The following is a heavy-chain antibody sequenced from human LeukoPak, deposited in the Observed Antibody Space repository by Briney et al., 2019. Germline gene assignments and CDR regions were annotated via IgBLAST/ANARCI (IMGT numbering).Heavy chain of an antibody. CDR2: IYSGGST. Sequence: PGGSLRLSCAASGFIVSNNYMNWVRQAPGKGLEWVSVIYSGGSTKYADSVKGRFTISRDNSKNTLYLQMNSLRAEDTAVYYCAGSITVVGAYFEYWGQGTLVSVSS. J-gene: IGHJ4*02. V-gene: IGHV3-53*01. CDR3: AGSITVVGAYFEY. CDR1: GFIVSNNY. D-gene: IGHD6-19*01.